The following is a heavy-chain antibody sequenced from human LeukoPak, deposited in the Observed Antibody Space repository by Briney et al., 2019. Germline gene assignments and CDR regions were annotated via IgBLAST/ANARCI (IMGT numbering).Heavy chain of an antibody. CDR3: PRVIVATDYYFDY. CDR2: IYHSGST. V-gene: IGHV4-38-2*02. Sequence: PSETLSLTCTVSGYSISSGYYWGWIRQPPGKGLEWIGSIYHSGSTYYNPSLKSRVTISVDASKNQFSLKLSSVTAADTAVYYCPRVIVATDYYFDYWGQGTLVTVSS. D-gene: IGHD5-12*01. CDR1: GYSISSGYY. J-gene: IGHJ4*02.